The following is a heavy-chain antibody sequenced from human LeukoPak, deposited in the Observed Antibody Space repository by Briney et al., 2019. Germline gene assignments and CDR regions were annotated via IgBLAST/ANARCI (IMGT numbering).Heavy chain of an antibody. CDR1: GISVSSHH. V-gene: IGHV3-66*01. D-gene: IGHD5-24*01. Sequence: SGGSLRLSCAVSGISVSSHHMNWVRQAPGKGLEWVSVIYVNGYSGGGPYYADPVKGRFTTSSDSSKNTLYLQMNSLRVEDTAVYYCARDVSGDGFDSFDHWGLGILVTVSS. CDR2: IYVNGYSGGGP. CDR3: ARDVSGDGFDSFDH. J-gene: IGHJ4*02.